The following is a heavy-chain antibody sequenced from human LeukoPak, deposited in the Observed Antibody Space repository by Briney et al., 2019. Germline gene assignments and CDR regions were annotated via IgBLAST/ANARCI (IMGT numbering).Heavy chain of an antibody. D-gene: IGHD6-19*01. J-gene: IGHJ4*02. CDR2: ISAYNGDT. CDR1: GYIFTNYG. CDR3: ARDLPAVAENFDH. Sequence: ASVKVSCKASGYIFTNYGFSWVRQAPGQGLEWMGWISAYNGDTIYAQNFQGRVIMTTDTSTSTAYMELRSLRSDYTAVYYCARDLPAVAENFDHWGQGTLVTVSS. V-gene: IGHV1-18*01.